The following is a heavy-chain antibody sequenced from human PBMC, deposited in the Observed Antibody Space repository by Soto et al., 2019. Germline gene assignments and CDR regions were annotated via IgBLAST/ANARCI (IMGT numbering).Heavy chain of an antibody. Sequence: PGGSLRLSCAASGFTFSSYSMNWVRQAPGKGLEWVSSISSSSSYIYYADSVKGRFTISRDNAKNSLYLQMNSLRAEDTAVYYCAREIPGTTYAFDIWGQGTMVTVSS. CDR1: GFTFSSYS. CDR3: AREIPGTTYAFDI. D-gene: IGHD4-17*01. J-gene: IGHJ3*02. V-gene: IGHV3-21*01. CDR2: ISSSSSYI.